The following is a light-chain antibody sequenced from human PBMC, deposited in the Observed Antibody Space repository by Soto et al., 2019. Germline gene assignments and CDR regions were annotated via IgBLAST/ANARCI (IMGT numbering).Light chain of an antibody. CDR3: QQYGSSSWT. CDR1: QSVSSSY. Sequence: EIVLTQSPGTLSLSPVERATLSCRASQSVSSSYLAWYQQKPGQAPRLLIYGASSRATGIPDRFSGSGSGTDFILTISRLEPEDFAVYYCQQYGSSSWTFGQGTKVDIK. V-gene: IGKV3-20*01. J-gene: IGKJ1*01. CDR2: GAS.